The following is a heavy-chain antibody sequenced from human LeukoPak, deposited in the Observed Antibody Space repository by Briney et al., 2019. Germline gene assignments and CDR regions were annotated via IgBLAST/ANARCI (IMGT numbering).Heavy chain of an antibody. CDR3: VSDRSDGGYAESNGYPTFDL. J-gene: IGHJ2*01. CDR2: FDHEYVET. D-gene: IGHD5-24*01. V-gene: IGHV1-24*01. CDR1: GYALSESS. Sequence: ASVKVSCKVSGYALSESSIHWVRQTPGEGFEWMGGFDHEYVETTYAQKFRGRVTMTEDTSTDTAYMELINLRSDDTAVYYCVSDRSDGGYAESNGYPTFDLWGRGTLVTVSS.